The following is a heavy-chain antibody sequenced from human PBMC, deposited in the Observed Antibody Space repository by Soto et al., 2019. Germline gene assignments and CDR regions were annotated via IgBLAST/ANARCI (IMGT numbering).Heavy chain of an antibody. V-gene: IGHV4-31*03. Sequence: LSLACTVSGGSISTGVYYGGWIRQPPGKGLELIGYIYYIGSTYYNPSLKSRVTISVDTSKNQFSLKLSSVTAADTAVYYCARVQDGAGRYWGQGTLVTVSS. CDR3: ARVQDGAGRY. CDR2: IYYIGST. J-gene: IGHJ4*02. D-gene: IGHD6-19*01. CDR1: GGSISTGVYY.